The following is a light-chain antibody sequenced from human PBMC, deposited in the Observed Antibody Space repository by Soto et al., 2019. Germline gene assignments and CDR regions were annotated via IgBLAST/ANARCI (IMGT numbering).Light chain of an antibody. CDR1: QDISNF. Sequence: DIQMTQSPSSLSASVGDRVTITCRASQDISNFLAWFHQAPGKAPKSLIYGASSLQSGVPSKFSGGGSGTEFTLTISSLQPEDFGTYYCQQYHSYPATFGGGTKVEIQ. CDR2: GAS. V-gene: IGKV1-16*02. CDR3: QQYHSYPAT. J-gene: IGKJ4*01.